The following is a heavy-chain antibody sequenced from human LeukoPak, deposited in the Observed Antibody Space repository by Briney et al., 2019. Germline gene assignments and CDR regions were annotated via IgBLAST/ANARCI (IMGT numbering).Heavy chain of an antibody. CDR3: TTDGPASAAYGGYPFDY. CDR2: IKSKTAGGTT. J-gene: IGHJ4*02. D-gene: IGHD4-17*01. V-gene: IGHV3-15*01. Sequence: GGSLRLSCAASEFIFSNAWMSWVRQAPGKGLEWVGRIKSKTAGGTTDYAAPVKGRFTISRDDSKNTLYLQMNSLKTEDTALYYCTTDGPASAAYGGYPFDYWGQGTLVTVSS. CDR1: EFIFSNAW.